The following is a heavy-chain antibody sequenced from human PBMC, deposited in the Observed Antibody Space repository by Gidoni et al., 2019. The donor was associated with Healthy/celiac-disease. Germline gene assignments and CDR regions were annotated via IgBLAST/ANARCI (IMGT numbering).Heavy chain of an antibody. V-gene: IGHV3-33*01. CDR2: IWYAGSNK. J-gene: IGHJ4*02. CDR1: AFTFSSYG. CDR3: AREYYYDSSAGGMDY. D-gene: IGHD3-22*01. Sequence: LVQPGRSLRPSCPASAFTFSSYGMHWVRQAPGKGLEWVAVIWYAGSNKYYADSVKGRFTISRDNSKNTLYLQMNSLRAEDTAVYYCAREYYYDSSAGGMDYWGQGTLVTVSS.